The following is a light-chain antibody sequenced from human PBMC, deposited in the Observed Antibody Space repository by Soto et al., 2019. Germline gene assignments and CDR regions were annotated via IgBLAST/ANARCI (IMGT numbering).Light chain of an antibody. V-gene: IGLV2-14*01. J-gene: IGLJ1*01. CDR2: DVS. CDR3: SSYTSSSTLD. CDR1: SIDVGGYNY. Sequence: QSALTQPASVSGSPGQSITISCTGTSIDVGGYNYVSWYQQHPGKAPKLMIYDVSNRPSGVSNRFFGSKSGNTASLTISGLQAEDEADYYCSSYTSSSTLDFGTGTKVTVL.